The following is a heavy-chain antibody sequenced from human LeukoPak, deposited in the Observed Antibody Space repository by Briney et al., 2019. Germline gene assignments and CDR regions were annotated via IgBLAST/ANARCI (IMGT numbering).Heavy chain of an antibody. CDR2: MSYDGSDK. CDR3: AKKYEPQTDFWSGYYMDV. Sequence: GGSLRLSCEASGFTFSTYGMHWVRQAPGKGLEWVALMSYDGSDKSYADSVKGRFTISRDNSKNTLYLQMNSLRAEDTAVYYCAKKYEPQTDFWSGYYMDVWGKGTTVTVSS. D-gene: IGHD3-3*01. V-gene: IGHV3-30*18. J-gene: IGHJ6*03. CDR1: GFTFSTYG.